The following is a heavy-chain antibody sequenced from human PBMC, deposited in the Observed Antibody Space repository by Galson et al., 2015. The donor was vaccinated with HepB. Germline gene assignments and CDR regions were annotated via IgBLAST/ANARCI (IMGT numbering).Heavy chain of an antibody. J-gene: IGHJ2*01. D-gene: IGHD3-16*01. CDR3: AADRGTDYYDDTGAFWYFDL. Sequence: SVKVSCKASGLTFRSSAMQWARQARGQRLEWIGSIVVGSDSTNYAPKFQDRVTITRDMSTNTAYMELSSLRSEDTAVYYCAADRGTDYYDDTGAFWYFDLWGRGTLVSVSS. CDR2: IVVGSDST. V-gene: IGHV1-58*02. CDR1: GLTFRSSA.